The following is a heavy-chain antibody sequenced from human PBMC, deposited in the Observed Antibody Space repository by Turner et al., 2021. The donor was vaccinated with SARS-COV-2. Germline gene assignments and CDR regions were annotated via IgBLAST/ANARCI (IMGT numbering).Heavy chain of an antibody. V-gene: IGHV4-39*01. D-gene: IGHD3-22*01. CDR1: GSSGSSSSYY. CDR3: ARHQYYYDSSGLYWSFDL. Sequence: QLQLQEAVPGLVQPSETLSVTCTVSGSSGSSSSYYWGLIRTPPGKGREWIGSIYYSGSTYYTPSLKSRVTISVDTSKNQFSLKLSSVTAADPAVYYCARHQYYYDSSGLYWSFDLWGRGTLVTVSS. CDR2: IYYSGST. J-gene: IGHJ2*01.